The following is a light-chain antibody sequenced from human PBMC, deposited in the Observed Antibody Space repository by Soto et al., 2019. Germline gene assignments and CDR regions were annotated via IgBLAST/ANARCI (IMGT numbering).Light chain of an antibody. Sequence: QSALTQPASVSGSPGQSITISCTGTSSDLGALNFVFWYQQHPGKAPKPIKYDVSSRPSGVSGRFSGSKSGNTASLTISGLQAEDEADYYCSSYTLSNTRLFRTGTKVTVL. J-gene: IGLJ1*01. CDR3: SSYTLSNTRL. CDR2: DVS. CDR1: SSDLGALNF. V-gene: IGLV2-14*03.